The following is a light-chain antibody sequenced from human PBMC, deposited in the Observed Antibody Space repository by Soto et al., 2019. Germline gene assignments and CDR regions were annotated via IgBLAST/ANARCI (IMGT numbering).Light chain of an antibody. Sequence: QSVLTQPPSVSAAPGQTVTISCSGRSSNIGDNYVSWYQQLPGTAPKLLIYDDNIRPSGIPDRFSGSKSGASATLGITGLQTGDEADYYCAVWDSSLSAVLFGGGTKLTVL. CDR3: AVWDSSLSAVL. V-gene: IGLV1-51*01. CDR2: DDN. CDR1: SSNIGDNY. J-gene: IGLJ2*01.